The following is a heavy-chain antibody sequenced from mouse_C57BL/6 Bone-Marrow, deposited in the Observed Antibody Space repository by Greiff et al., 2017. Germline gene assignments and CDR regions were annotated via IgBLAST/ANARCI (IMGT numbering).Heavy chain of an antibody. CDR2: ISSGSSTI. D-gene: IGHD2-4*01. J-gene: IGHJ4*01. Sequence: EVQLVESGGGLVKPGGSLKLSCAASGFTFSDYGMHWVRQAPEKGLEWVAYISSGSSTIYYADTVKGRFTISRDNAKNTLFLQMTSLRSEDTAMYYCARRSTMITTRYYAMDYWGQGTSVTVSS. CDR3: ARRSTMITTRYYAMDY. CDR1: GFTFSDYG. V-gene: IGHV5-17*01.